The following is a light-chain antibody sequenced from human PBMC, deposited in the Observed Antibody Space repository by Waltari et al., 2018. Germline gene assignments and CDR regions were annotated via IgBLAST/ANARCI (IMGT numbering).Light chain of an antibody. V-gene: IGKV3-15*01. CDR3: QQYNNWPRT. CDR2: GAS. CDR1: QSVTSK. J-gene: IGKJ4*01. Sequence: EIVMTQSPATLSVSPGERATLSCRASQSVTSKLAWYQQKPGQAPRLLFYGASTRATGIPDRFSSSGSGTEFTLTISSLQSEDFAVYYCQQYNNWPRTFGGGTKVEIK.